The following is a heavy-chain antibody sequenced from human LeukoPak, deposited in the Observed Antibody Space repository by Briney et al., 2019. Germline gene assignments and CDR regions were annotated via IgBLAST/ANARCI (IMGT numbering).Heavy chain of an antibody. CDR1: GGSFSGYY. CDR3: ARDRYYDFWSGYRGPDYYGMDV. CDR2: INHSGST. Sequence: SETLSLTCAVYGGSFSGYYWSWIRQPPGKGLEWIGEINHSGSTNYNPSLKSRVTISVDTSKNQFSLKLSSVTAADTAVYYCARDRYYDFWSGYRGPDYYGMDVWGQGTTVTVSS. D-gene: IGHD3-3*01. V-gene: IGHV4-34*01. J-gene: IGHJ6*02.